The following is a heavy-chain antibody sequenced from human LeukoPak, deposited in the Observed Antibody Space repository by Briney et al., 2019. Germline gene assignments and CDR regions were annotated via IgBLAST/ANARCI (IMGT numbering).Heavy chain of an antibody. CDR3: ARAHFDWLLDY. J-gene: IGHJ4*02. Sequence: GGSLRLSCAASGFTFSSYAMHWVRQAPGKGLEWVAVISYDGSNKYYADSVKGRFTIFRDNSKNTLYLQMNSLRAEDTAVYYYARAHFDWLLDYWGQGTLVTVSS. D-gene: IGHD3-9*01. CDR2: ISYDGSNK. V-gene: IGHV3-30*04. CDR1: GFTFSSYA.